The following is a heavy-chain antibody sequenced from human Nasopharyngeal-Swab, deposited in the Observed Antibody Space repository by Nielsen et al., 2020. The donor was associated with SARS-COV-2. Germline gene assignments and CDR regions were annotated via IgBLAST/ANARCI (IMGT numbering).Heavy chain of an antibody. Sequence: GESLKISCAASGFIFSDSAIHWVRQASGKGLEWVGRIRSKGNSYATEYAASVEGRFTISRDDSKNTAYLQMNSLITEDTAIYYCTRCGGNCYTGKDYWGQGTLVTVSS. CDR3: TRCGGNCYTGKDY. V-gene: IGHV3-73*01. J-gene: IGHJ4*02. CDR1: GFIFSDSA. D-gene: IGHD2-15*01. CDR2: IRSKGNSYAT.